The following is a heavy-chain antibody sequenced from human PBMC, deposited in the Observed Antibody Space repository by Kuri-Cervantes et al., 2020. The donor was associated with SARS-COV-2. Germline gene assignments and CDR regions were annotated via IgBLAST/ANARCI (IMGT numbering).Heavy chain of an antibody. CDR3: ARDFNDFWSGYATFDP. CDR1: GYTFTSYG. Sequence: ASVKVSCKASGYTFTSYGVSWVRQAPGQGLEWMGWISAYNGNTNYAQKLQGRVAMTTDTSTSTAYMELRSLRSDDTAVYYCARDFNDFWSGYATFDPWGQGTLVTVSS. D-gene: IGHD3-3*01. V-gene: IGHV1-18*01. CDR2: ISAYNGNT. J-gene: IGHJ5*02.